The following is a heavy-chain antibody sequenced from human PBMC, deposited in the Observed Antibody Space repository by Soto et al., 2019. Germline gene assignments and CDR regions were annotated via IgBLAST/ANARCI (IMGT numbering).Heavy chain of an antibody. J-gene: IGHJ5*02. D-gene: IGHD6-6*01. V-gene: IGHV3-53*01. CDR1: GFAVSANY. CDR3: TRVSSPLPDNFFDL. Sequence: PGGSLRLSCAASGFAVSANYVSWARQAPGKGLEWVSLIYTDGTTYYADSVKGRFTFSRDNSKNSLYLQMNSLRAEDTAVYYCTRVSSPLPDNFFDLWGPGTLVTVSS. CDR2: IYTDGTT.